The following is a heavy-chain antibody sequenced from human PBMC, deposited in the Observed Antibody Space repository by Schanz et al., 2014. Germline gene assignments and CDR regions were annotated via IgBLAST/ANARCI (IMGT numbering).Heavy chain of an antibody. V-gene: IGHV1-18*01. CDR3: VRDAGWAFGDYHGMDV. CDR1: GYTFNNHG. Sequence: QVQLVQSGAEVKKPGASATVSCKASGYTFNNHGISWVRQAPGQGLEWMGWISVYHGHTNYAEKVHGRVTMTTDTSTSTAYMELRSLISDDTAVYYCVRDAGWAFGDYHGMDVWSQGTSVTVSS. D-gene: IGHD3-10*01. CDR2: ISVYHGHT. J-gene: IGHJ6*02.